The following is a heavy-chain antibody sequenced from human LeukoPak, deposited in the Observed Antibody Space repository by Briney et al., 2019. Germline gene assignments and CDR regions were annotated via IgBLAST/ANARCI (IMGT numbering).Heavy chain of an antibody. Sequence: SETLSLTCTVSGGSISSYYWSWIRRPPGKGLGWIGYIYYSGSTNYNPSLKSRVTISVDTSKNQFSLKLSSVTAADTAVYYCARATHSGSYYYYYGMGVWGQGTTVTVSS. CDR2: IYYSGST. CDR1: GGSISSYY. J-gene: IGHJ6*02. CDR3: ARATHSGSYYYYYGMGV. V-gene: IGHV4-59*01. D-gene: IGHD1-26*01.